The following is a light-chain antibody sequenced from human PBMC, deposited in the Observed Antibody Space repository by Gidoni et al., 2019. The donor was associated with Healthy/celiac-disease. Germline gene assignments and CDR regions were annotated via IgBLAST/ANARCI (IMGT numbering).Light chain of an antibody. CDR1: QSLLHSNGYNY. V-gene: IGKV2-28*01. CDR2: LGS. CDR3: RQALQKRGT. J-gene: IGKJ1*01. Sequence: DIVMTQSPLSLPVTPGEPASISCRSSQSLLHSNGYNYLDWYLQKPGQSPQLLIYLGSNRASGVPDRFSGSGSGTDFTLKISRVEAEDVGVYYCRQALQKRGTFGQGTKVEIK.